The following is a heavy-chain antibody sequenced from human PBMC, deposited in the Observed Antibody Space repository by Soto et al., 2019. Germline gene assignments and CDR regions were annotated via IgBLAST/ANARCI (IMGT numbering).Heavy chain of an antibody. CDR3: ARRFSGTAGEY. CDR2: FIPIVATP. CDR1: GGTFSTSA. Sequence: QVQLVQSGAEVKKPGSSVKVSCKASGGTFSTSAINWVRQAPGQGLDWMGGFIPIVATPTYAQTFQGRVTSTADESTSTAYMERSGLRSEDTAVYVCARRFSGTAGEYWGQGTLVTVSS. J-gene: IGHJ4*02. D-gene: IGHD5-12*01. V-gene: IGHV1-69*01.